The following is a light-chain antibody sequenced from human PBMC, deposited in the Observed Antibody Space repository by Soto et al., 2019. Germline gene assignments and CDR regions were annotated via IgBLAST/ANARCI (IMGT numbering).Light chain of an antibody. CDR1: QSVYVN. CDR2: GAS. Sequence: EIVLTQSPGTLSLSPGEVATLSCSASQSVYVNLAWYQQKPGQSPRLLIYGASTSATDIPDRFSGSGSDTDFALTISRLEPADFAVYYCQQYSGSPFTFGPGTKVNI. CDR3: QQYSGSPFT. J-gene: IGKJ3*01. V-gene: IGKV3-20*01.